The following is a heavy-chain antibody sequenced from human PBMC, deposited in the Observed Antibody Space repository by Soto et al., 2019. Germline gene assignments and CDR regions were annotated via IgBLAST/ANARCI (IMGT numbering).Heavy chain of an antibody. CDR2: TYNSGSS. CDR1: GDSVSKYY. V-gene: IGHV4-4*07. D-gene: IGHD6-19*01. Sequence: PSETLSLTCTVSGDSVSKYYWTWIRQPAGKGLEWIGRTYNSGSSNYNPSLKSRVTISVDTSKNQFSLRLSSVTAADTAVYYCAKVGMVGTVLGSWFDPWGQGTLVTVSS. CDR3: AKVGMVGTVLGSWFDP. J-gene: IGHJ5*02.